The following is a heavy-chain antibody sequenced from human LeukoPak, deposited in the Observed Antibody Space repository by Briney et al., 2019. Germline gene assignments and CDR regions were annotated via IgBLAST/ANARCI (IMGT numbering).Heavy chain of an antibody. J-gene: IGHJ4*02. D-gene: IGHD3-22*01. CDR3: SRALYYDRSTYCNDY. CDR2: TRNKANSYTT. V-gene: IGHV3-72*01. CDR1: GFTLSDYY. Sequence: TGGSLRLSCAASGFTLSDYYMDWVRQAPGKGLEWLGRTRNKANSYTTEYAASVKGRVTISRDASKSSLYLQMNSLKAEDTAMYYCSRALYYDRSTYCNDYWGQGTLVTVSS.